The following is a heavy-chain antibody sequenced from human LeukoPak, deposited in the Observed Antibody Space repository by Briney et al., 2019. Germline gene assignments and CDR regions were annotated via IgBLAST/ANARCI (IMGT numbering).Heavy chain of an antibody. CDR1: GGSISSGGYS. V-gene: IGHV4-30-2*01. CDR3: AIGFSSIHAFDI. CDR2: IYHSGST. Sequence: PSETLSLTCTVSGGSISSGGYSWSWIRQPPGKGLEWIGYIYHSGSTYYNPSLKSRVTISVDRSKNQFSLKLSSVTAADTAVYYCAIGFSSIHAFDIWGQGTMVTVSS. D-gene: IGHD6-13*01. J-gene: IGHJ3*02.